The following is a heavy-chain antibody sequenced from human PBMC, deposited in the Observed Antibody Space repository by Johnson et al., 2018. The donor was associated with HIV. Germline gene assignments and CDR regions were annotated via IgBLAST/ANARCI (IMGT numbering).Heavy chain of an antibody. V-gene: IGHV3-20*04. J-gene: IGHJ3*02. CDR2: INWNGGST. CDR1: GFTFDDHG. Sequence: VQLVESGGGVVRPGGSLRLSCAASGFTFDDHGMSWVRQVPGKGLEWVSGINWNGGSTGYADSLKGRFTISRDNSKNTLYLQMNSLRAEDTAIYYCARGQLWLLDDALDIWGQGTMVTVSS. D-gene: IGHD5-18*01. CDR3: ARGQLWLLDDALDI.